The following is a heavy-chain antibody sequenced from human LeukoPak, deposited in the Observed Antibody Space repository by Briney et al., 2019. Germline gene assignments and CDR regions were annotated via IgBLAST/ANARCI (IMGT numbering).Heavy chain of an antibody. V-gene: IGHV1-18*01. CDR1: GYTFTSYG. Sequence: ASVKVSCKASGYTFTSYGISWVRQAPGQGLEWMGWISAYNGNTNYAQKLQGRVTMTTDISTSTAYMELRSLRSDDTAVYYCARDGYDFWSGWPWFDPWGQGTLVTVSS. J-gene: IGHJ5*02. CDR2: ISAYNGNT. CDR3: ARDGYDFWSGWPWFDP. D-gene: IGHD3-3*01.